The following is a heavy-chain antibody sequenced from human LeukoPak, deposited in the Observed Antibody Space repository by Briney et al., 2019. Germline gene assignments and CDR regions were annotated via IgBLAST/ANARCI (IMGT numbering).Heavy chain of an antibody. J-gene: IGHJ6*02. CDR2: IIPIFGTA. CDR3: ASSSSTYYGMDV. D-gene: IGHD6-6*01. Sequence: ASVKVSCKASGGTLSSYAISWVRQAPGQGLEWMGGIIPIFGTANYAQKFQGRVTITADESTSTAYMELSSLRSKDTAVYYCASSSSTYYGMDVWGQGTTVTVSS. CDR1: GGTLSSYA. V-gene: IGHV1-69*13.